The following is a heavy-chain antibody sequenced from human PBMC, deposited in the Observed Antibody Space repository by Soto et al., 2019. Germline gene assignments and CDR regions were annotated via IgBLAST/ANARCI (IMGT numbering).Heavy chain of an antibody. V-gene: IGHV3-11*01. Sequence: PGGSLRLSCAASGFTFSDYYMSWIRQAPGKGLEWVSYISSSGSTIYYADSVKGRVTISRDNAKNSLYLQMNSLRAEDTAVYYCARPGKLFLPTYYMDVWGKGTTVTVSS. J-gene: IGHJ6*03. D-gene: IGHD1-1*01. CDR2: ISSSGSTI. CDR1: GFTFSDYY. CDR3: ARPGKLFLPTYYMDV.